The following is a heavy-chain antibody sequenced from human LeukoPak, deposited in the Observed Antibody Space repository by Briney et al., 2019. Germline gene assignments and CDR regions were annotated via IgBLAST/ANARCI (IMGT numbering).Heavy chain of an antibody. Sequence: PGGSLRLSCAASGFTFSDYYMSWIRQAPGKGLEWVSYISSSGSTIYYADSVKGRFTISRDNAKNSLYLQMNSLRADDTAIYYCAKSGYGDYVAWYFDLWGRGALVTVSS. CDR2: ISSSGSTI. V-gene: IGHV3-11*01. CDR3: AKSGYGDYVAWYFDL. D-gene: IGHD4-17*01. J-gene: IGHJ2*01. CDR1: GFTFSDYY.